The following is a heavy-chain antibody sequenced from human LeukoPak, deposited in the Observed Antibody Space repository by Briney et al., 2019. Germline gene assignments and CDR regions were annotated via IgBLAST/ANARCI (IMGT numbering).Heavy chain of an antibody. CDR2: IYPGDSDT. CDR3: ARPGHIAVAGYYGMDV. D-gene: IGHD6-19*01. V-gene: IGHV5-51*01. J-gene: IGHJ6*02. CDR1: GYSFTSYW. Sequence: KDGESLKISCKGSGYSFTSYWIGWVRQMPGKGLEWMGIIYPGDSDTRYSPSFQGQVTISADKSISTAYLQWSSLKASDTAMYYCARPGHIAVAGYYGMDVWGQGTTVTVSS.